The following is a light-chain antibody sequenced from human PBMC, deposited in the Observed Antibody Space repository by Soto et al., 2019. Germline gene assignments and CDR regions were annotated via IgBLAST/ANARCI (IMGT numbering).Light chain of an antibody. V-gene: IGKV1-5*01. Sequence: DIQMTQSPSTLSASVGDRVTITCRASQSISSWLAWYQQKPGKAPKLLIYDASSLESGVPSRFSGSGSGTEFTLTISSLQPDDFATYYCQQLRTFGQGTK. J-gene: IGKJ1*01. CDR3: QQLRT. CDR2: DAS. CDR1: QSISSW.